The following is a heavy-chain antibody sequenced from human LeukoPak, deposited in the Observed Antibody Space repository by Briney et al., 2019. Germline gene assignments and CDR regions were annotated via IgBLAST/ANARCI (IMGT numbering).Heavy chain of an antibody. CDR1: GFTFDDYA. Sequence: SLRLSCAASGFTFDDYAMHWVRQAPGKGLEWVSGISWNSGSIGYADSVKGRFTISRDNAKNSLYLQMNSLRAEDMALYYCAKYNLGVFDYWGQGTLVTVSS. J-gene: IGHJ4*02. CDR2: ISWNSGSI. V-gene: IGHV3-9*03. CDR3: AKYNLGVFDY.